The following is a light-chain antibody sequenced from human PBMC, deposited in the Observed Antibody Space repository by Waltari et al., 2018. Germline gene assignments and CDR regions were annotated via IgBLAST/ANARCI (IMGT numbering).Light chain of an antibody. J-gene: IGKJ3*01. V-gene: IGKV3D-20*01. CDR3: QRFASSEFT. CDR1: QSVSDRH. CDR2: DAS. Sequence: ENVLTQSPATLSFSPGERAPLSCGASQSVSDRHLAWYQQKHGLPPRLLIYDASKRATGVPDRFSGSRSGTDFTLTISRLEPEDFAVYYCQRFASSEFTFGPGTKVDI.